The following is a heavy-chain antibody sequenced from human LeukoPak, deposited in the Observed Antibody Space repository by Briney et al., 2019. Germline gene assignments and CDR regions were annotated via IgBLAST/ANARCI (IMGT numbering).Heavy chain of an antibody. CDR3: AKADSSGYPPTY. D-gene: IGHD3-10*01. CDR2: ISWNSGNK. V-gene: IGHV3-9*01. CDR1: GFTFDNYA. J-gene: IGHJ4*02. Sequence: GRSLRLSCAASGFTFDNYAMHWVRQAPGKGLEWVSGISWNSGNKGYADSVKGRFTISRDNAKNSLYLQMNSLRAEDTAFYYCAKADSSGYPPTYWGQGTPVTVSS.